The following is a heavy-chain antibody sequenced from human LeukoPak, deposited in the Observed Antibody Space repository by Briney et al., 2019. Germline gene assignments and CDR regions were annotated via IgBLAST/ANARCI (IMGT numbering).Heavy chain of an antibody. CDR1: GFIFRDYW. D-gene: IGHD3-3*01. V-gene: IGHV3-74*01. Sequence: PGGSLRLSGAASGFIFRDYWMLWVRQAPGKGLSWVSRIDRDGFPTIYADSVKGRFTVSRNNARNTLYLQMNNLRDDDSAVYYCAASRWSGALDFWGKGSLVTVSS. CDR3: AASRWSGALDF. CDR2: IDRDGFPT. J-gene: IGHJ4*02.